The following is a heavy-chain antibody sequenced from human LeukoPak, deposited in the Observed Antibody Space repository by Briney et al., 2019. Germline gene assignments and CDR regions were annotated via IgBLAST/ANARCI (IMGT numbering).Heavy chain of an antibody. D-gene: IGHD2-15*01. CDR1: GGSISSYH. J-gene: IGHJ4*02. V-gene: IGHV4-59*08. CDR2: IYSSGST. Sequence: PPETLSLTCTVSGGSISSYHWSWIRQPPGKGLEWIGYIYSSGSTSYNPSLKSRVAISVDTSKNQFSLKLSSVTAADTAVYYCARRISGGSSDYWGQGTLVTVSS. CDR3: ARRISGGSSDY.